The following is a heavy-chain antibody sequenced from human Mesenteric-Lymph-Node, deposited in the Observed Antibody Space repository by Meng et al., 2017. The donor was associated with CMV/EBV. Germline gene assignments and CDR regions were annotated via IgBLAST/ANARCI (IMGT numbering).Heavy chain of an antibody. J-gene: IGHJ6*02. Sequence: ISWVRQAPGQGLEWMGWISAYNGNTNYAQKLQGRVTMTTDTSTSTAYMELRSLRSDDTAVYYCARVGGRFQVHDYSNYNYYYGMDVWGQGTTVTVSS. CDR3: ARVGGRFQVHDYSNYNYYYGMDV. CDR2: ISAYNGNT. V-gene: IGHV1-18*01. D-gene: IGHD4-11*01.